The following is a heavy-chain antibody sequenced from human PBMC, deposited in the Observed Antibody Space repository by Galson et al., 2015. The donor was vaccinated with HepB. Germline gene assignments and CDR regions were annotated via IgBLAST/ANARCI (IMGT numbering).Heavy chain of an antibody. CDR2: ITSGSPNI. V-gene: IGHV3-21*01. CDR3: ARGRSPYHYDSSGYYYV. J-gene: IGHJ4*02. D-gene: IGHD3-22*01. CDR1: GFTFSSYS. Sequence: SLRLSCAASGFTFSSYSMNWVRQAPGKGLEWVSSITSGSPNIYYADSVKGRFTISRDNARNSLYLQMNSLGAEDTAVYYCARGRSPYHYDSSGYYYVWGQGTLVTVSS.